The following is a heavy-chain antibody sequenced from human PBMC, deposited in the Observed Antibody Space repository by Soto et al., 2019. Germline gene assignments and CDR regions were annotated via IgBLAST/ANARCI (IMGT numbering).Heavy chain of an antibody. V-gene: IGHV5-51*01. D-gene: IGHD2-2*01. J-gene: IGHJ6*03. CDR3: ARSDCSSTSCYWTYMDV. CDR2: IYPGDSDT. CDR1: GYSFTSYW. Sequence: GESLKISCKGSGYSFTSYWIGWVRQMPGKGLEWMGIIYPGDSDTRYSPSFQGQVTISADKSISTAYLQWSSLKASDTAMYYCARSDCSSTSCYWTYMDVWGKGTTVTVSS.